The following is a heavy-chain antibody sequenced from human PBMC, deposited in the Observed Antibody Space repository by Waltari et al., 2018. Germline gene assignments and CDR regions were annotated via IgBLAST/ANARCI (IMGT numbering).Heavy chain of an antibody. J-gene: IGHJ5*02. V-gene: IGHV1-69-2*01. CDR2: VDPEDGET. CDR1: GYPFTDYY. D-gene: IGHD3-3*01. Sequence: VQLVQSGAEVKKPGATVKISCKASGYPFTDYYMHWVQQAPGKGLEWMGRVDPEDGETIYAEKFQGRVTITADTSTDTAYMELTSLRSEDTAVYYCATSPLRFLEWVNWFDPWGQGTLVTVSS. CDR3: ATSPLRFLEWVNWFDP.